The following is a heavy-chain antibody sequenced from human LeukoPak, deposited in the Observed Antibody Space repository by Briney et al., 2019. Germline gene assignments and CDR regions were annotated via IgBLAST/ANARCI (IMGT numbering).Heavy chain of an antibody. V-gene: IGHV3-23*01. J-gene: IGHJ4*02. Sequence: PGGSLRLSCAASGFTFSSYAISWVRQAPGKGLEWVSAISGSGGSTYYADSVKGRFTISRDNSKNTLYLQMNSLRAEDTAVYYCAKVDWFGELFAPSAFDYWGQGTLVTVSS. CDR1: GFTFSSYA. D-gene: IGHD3-10*01. CDR2: ISGSGGST. CDR3: AKVDWFGELFAPSAFDY.